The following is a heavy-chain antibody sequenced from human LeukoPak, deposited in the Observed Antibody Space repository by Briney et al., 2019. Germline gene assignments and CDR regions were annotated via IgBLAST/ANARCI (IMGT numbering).Heavy chain of an antibody. CDR3: AKSCSYYYDSSGYLTYFDY. V-gene: IGHV3-23*01. Sequence: PTGGSLRLSCAASGFTFSSYAMSWVRQAPGKGLEWVSAISGSGGSTYYADSVKGRFTISRDNSKNTLYLQMNSLRAEDTAVYYCAKSCSYYYDSSGYLTYFDYWGQGTLVTVSS. D-gene: IGHD3-22*01. CDR2: ISGSGGST. CDR1: GFTFSSYA. J-gene: IGHJ4*02.